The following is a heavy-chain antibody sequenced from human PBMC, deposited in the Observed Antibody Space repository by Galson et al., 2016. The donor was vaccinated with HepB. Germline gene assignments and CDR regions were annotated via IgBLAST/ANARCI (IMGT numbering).Heavy chain of an antibody. CDR3: ARGDYDTRGYTMTFDY. V-gene: IGHV4-59*01. D-gene: IGHD3-22*01. CDR1: GDSISSDY. Sequence: TLSLTCTFSGDSISSDYWSWIRQPPGKGLEWIGYIYYSGSTNYNPSLKSRVTISVDTSKNQFSLKLNSVTAADTAVYYCARGDYDTRGYTMTFDYWGQGTLVTVFS. CDR2: IYYSGST. J-gene: IGHJ4*02.